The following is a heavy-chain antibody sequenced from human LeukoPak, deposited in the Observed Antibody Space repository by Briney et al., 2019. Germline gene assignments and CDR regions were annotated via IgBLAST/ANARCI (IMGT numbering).Heavy chain of an antibody. V-gene: IGHV1-2*02. J-gene: IGHJ4*02. CDR2: INPNSGGT. CDR1: GYTFTGYY. D-gene: IGHD6-6*01. CDR3: AREQLAARRGGGPTDY. Sequence: ASVKVSCKASGYTFTGYYMHWVRQAPGQGLEWMGWINPNSGGTNYAQKFQGRVTMTRDTSISTAYMELSRLRSDDTAVYYCAREQLAARRGGGPTDYWGQGTLVTVSS.